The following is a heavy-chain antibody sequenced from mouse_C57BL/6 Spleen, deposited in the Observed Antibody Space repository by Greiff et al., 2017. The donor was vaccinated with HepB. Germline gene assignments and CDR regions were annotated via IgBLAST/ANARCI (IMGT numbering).Heavy chain of an antibody. J-gene: IGHJ2*01. CDR3: ARPGDGYYGY. CDR2: ISSGSSTI. Sequence: EVKLVESGGGLVKPGGSLKLSCAASGFTFSDYGMHWVRQAPEKGLEWVAYISSGSSTIYYADTVKGRFTISRDNAKNTLFLQMTSLRSEDTAMYYCARPGDGYYGYWGQGTTLTVSS. CDR1: GFTFSDYG. V-gene: IGHV5-17*01. D-gene: IGHD2-3*01.